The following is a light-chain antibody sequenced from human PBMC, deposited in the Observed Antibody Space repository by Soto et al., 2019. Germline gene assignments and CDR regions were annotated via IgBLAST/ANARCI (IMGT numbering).Light chain of an antibody. Sequence: EIVLTQSPGTLSLTPGERATLSCRASQNIRSNYLAWYQQKPGQAPRLLIFGASSRATGIPDTFTGSGSGTDFTLTISSLQAEDVAVYYCQEYLNSLPAFGQGTKVEVK. CDR3: QEYLNSLPA. CDR2: GAS. J-gene: IGKJ1*01. CDR1: QNIRSNY. V-gene: IGKV3-20*01.